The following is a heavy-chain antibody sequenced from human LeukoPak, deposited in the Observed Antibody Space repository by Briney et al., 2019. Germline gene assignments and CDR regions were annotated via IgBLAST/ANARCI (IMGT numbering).Heavy chain of an antibody. Sequence: QPGGSLRLFCAASGFTVSSNYMSWVRQAPGKGLEWVSVIYSGGSTYYADSVKGRFTVSRDNSKNTLYLQMNSLRAEDTAVYYCTRVVLMVYAKAFDIWGQGTIVTVSS. J-gene: IGHJ3*02. V-gene: IGHV3-66*02. CDR1: GFTVSSNY. CDR2: IYSGGST. CDR3: TRVVLMVYAKAFDI. D-gene: IGHD2-8*01.